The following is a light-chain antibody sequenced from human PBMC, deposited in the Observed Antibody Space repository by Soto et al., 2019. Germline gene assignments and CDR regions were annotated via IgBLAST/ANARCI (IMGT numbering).Light chain of an antibody. CDR3: QQYGSSPRT. Sequence: EIVLTQSPGTLSLSPGERATLSCRASQSVSSSYLAWYQHKLGQAPRLLIYGGSSRATGIPDRFSGSGSGTDFTLTISRLEPEDFAVYYCQQYGSSPRTFGQGTKVDIK. V-gene: IGKV3-20*01. CDR1: QSVSSSY. J-gene: IGKJ1*01. CDR2: GGS.